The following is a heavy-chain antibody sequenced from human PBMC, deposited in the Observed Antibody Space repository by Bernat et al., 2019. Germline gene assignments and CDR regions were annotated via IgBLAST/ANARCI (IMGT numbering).Heavy chain of an antibody. J-gene: IGHJ4*02. CDR1: GFTFSSYG. Sequence: VQLVESGGGVVQPGRSLRLSCAASGFTFSSYGMHWVRQAPGKGLEWVANIKQDGSEKYYVDSVKGRFTISRDNAKNSLYLQMNSLRAEDTAVYYCARDLRGLEWYYFDYWGQGTLVTVSS. CDR3: ARDLRGLEWYYFDY. V-gene: IGHV3-7*01. D-gene: IGHD3-3*01. CDR2: IKQDGSEK.